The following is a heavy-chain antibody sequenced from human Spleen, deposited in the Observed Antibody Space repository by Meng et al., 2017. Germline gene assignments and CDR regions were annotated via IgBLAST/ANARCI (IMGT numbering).Heavy chain of an antibody. V-gene: IGHV3-21*01. Sequence: GESLKISCTASGFTFTDYAMSWVRRAPGKGLEWVSSISPHSSYIYYADSLKGRFTISRDNAENSLYLQMNSLRAEDTAVYYCARGYGDTGHGMDVWGQGTTVTVSS. CDR3: ARGYGDTGHGMDV. D-gene: IGHD4-17*01. J-gene: IGHJ6*02. CDR2: ISPHSSYI. CDR1: GFTFTDYA.